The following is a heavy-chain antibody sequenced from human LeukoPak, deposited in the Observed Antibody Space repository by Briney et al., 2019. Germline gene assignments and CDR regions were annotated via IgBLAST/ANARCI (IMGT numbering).Heavy chain of an antibody. V-gene: IGHV3-66*02. CDR1: GFTVSSNY. J-gene: IGHJ5*02. CDR3: ARDTPELPMFDP. D-gene: IGHD3-10*01. Sequence: GGSLRLSCAASGFTVSSNYMSWVRQAPGKGLEWVSVIYSGGSTYYADSVKGRFTISRDNSKNTLYLQMNSLRAEDTAVYYCARDTPELPMFDPWGQGTLVTVSS. CDR2: IYSGGST.